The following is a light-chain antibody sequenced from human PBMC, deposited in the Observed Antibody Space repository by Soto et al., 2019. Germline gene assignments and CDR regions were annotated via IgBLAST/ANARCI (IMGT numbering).Light chain of an antibody. J-gene: IGKJ2*01. CDR3: QQSHSTPYT. Sequence: DIQMTQSPSSLSVSIGVRVTITCRASQGLSSYLNWYRKRPGKAPELLIYSASTLQPGVPSRFSGSGSETDFTLTISSLQSEDLATYYCQQSHSTPYTFGQGTKLEL. V-gene: IGKV1-39*01. CDR2: SAS. CDR1: QGLSSY.